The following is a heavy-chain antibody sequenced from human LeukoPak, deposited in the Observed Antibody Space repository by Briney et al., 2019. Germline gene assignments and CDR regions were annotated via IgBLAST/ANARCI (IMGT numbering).Heavy chain of an antibody. CDR2: IKLDGSEK. CDR3: ARELSQIVWGGLDY. J-gene: IGHJ4*02. D-gene: IGHD2-21*01. Sequence: GGSLRLSCVASGFTFGKYWMSWVRQAPGKGLEWVANIKLDGSEKNYVDSVKGRFTISRDNSKNTVFLQMNSLRVEDTAVYYCARELSQIVWGGLDYGGQGTLVSVSS. V-gene: IGHV3-7*01. CDR1: GFTFGKYW.